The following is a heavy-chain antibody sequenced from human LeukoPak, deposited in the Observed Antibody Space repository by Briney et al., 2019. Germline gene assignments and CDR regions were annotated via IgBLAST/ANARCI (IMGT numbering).Heavy chain of an antibody. CDR1: GYTFTSYG. CDR3: ARGYPNYYGP. V-gene: IGHV1-2*02. J-gene: IGHJ3*01. D-gene: IGHD3-10*01. CDR2: INTNSGGT. Sequence: GASVKVSCKASGYTFTSYGISWVRQAPGQGLEWMGWINTNSGGTRYAQKFQGRVTMTRDTSISTAYLELSGLTSDDTAVYYCARGYPNYYGPWGQGTTVTVSS.